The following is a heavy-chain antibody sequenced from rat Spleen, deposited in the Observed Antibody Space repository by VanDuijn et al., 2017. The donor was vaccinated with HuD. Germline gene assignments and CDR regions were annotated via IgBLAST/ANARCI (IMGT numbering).Heavy chain of an antibody. V-gene: IGHV3-1*01. Sequence: EVQLQESGPGLVKPSQSLSLTCSVTGHSITSNYWGWIRKFPGNKMEWMGYIGYSGRTSYNPSLKSRISITRDTSKNQFFLQLNSVTTEDTATYYCARYVAGYNLFDYWGQGVMVTVSS. CDR2: IGYSGRT. CDR1: GHSITSNY. D-gene: IGHD1-4*01. J-gene: IGHJ2*01. CDR3: ARYVAGYNLFDY.